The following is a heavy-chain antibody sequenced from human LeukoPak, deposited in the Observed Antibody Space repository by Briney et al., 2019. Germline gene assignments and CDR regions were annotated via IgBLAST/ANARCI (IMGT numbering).Heavy chain of an antibody. V-gene: IGHV3-33*01. J-gene: IGHJ4*02. CDR2: IWYDGSNK. CDR1: GFTFSSYG. CDR3: GRVSRGLGRSRKF. Sequence: PGGSLRLSCAASGFTFSSYGMHWVRQAPGKGLEWVAVIWYDGSNKYYADSVKGRFTISRDNSKNTLYLQMNSLRAEDTAVYYCGRVSRGLGRSRKFWAQGTTFTVS. D-gene: IGHD3-10*01.